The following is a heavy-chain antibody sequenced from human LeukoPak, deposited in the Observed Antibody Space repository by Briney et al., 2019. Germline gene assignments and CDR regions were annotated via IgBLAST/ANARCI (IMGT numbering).Heavy chain of an antibody. V-gene: IGHV4-4*07. CDR3: ARDTLEYYDSSVFRD. J-gene: IGHJ4*02. CDR2: IYTSGST. D-gene: IGHD3-22*01. CDR1: GGSISSYY. Sequence: PSETLSLTCTVSGGSISSYYWSWIRQPAGKGLEWLGRIYTSGSTNYNPSLKSRVTMSVDTSKNQFSLKLSSVTAADTAVYYCARDTLEYYDSSVFRDWGQGTRVTVSS.